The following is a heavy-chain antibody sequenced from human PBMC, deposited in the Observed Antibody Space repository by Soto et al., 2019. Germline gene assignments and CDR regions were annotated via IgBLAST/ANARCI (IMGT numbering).Heavy chain of an antibody. J-gene: IGHJ6*03. D-gene: IGHD6-19*01. V-gene: IGHV2-26*01. CDR3: ARILFGRSVAGGYFYMDV. Sequence: HVALKESGPVLVKPTETLTLTCTVSGFSLSNGKVGVSWIRQPPGKALEWLAHIFSNDEKSYRTSIKSSLTISEDTSKSQVVLTMTNVDPVDTATYYCARILFGRSVAGGYFYMDVWGKGTTVTVSS. CDR2: IFSNDEK. CDR1: GFSLSNGKVG.